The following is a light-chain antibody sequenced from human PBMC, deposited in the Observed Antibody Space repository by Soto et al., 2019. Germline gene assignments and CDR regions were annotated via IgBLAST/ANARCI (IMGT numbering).Light chain of an antibody. CDR3: QQSYSCPLT. CDR2: AAS. V-gene: IGKV1-39*01. J-gene: IGKJ4*01. CDR1: QSISSN. Sequence: IQMTQSPSSLSASVGDRATLTCRASQSISSNLNWYQQKPGQSPKLLIYAASSLQSGVPSRFSGGGSGTDFTLTISILQTEDVLTYSCQQSYSCPLTFGGGTKVDIK.